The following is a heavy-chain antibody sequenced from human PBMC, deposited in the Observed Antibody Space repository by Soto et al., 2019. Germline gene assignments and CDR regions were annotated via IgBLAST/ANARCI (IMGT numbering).Heavy chain of an antibody. CDR2: IYHSGST. CDR3: ASAPMITFGGVIVS. Sequence: SETVSLTCAVSGYSISSGYYWGWIRQPPGKGLEWIGSIYHSGSTYYNPSLKSRVTISVDTSKNQFSLKLSSVTAADTAVYYCASAPMITFGGVIVSWGQGTLVTVSS. J-gene: IGHJ4*02. CDR1: GYSISSGYY. V-gene: IGHV4-38-2*01. D-gene: IGHD3-16*02.